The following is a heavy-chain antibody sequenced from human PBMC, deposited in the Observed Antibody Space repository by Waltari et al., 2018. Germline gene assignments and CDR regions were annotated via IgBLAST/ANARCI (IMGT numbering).Heavy chain of an antibody. J-gene: IGHJ5*02. V-gene: IGHV4-34*01. CDR3: TRGGNYDFWSHRPFVDP. D-gene: IGHD3-3*01. CDR2: IRHPGST. CDR1: GASFSDYY. Sequence: QVQLQQWGAGLLGPSETLSLTCAVYGASFSDYYWGWVRQPPGKGLEWIGQIRHPGSTNYNPSLKSRVTISLDTHRSRFSLRLSSVTAADTALYFCTRGGNYDFWSHRPFVDPWGQGTLVTVSS.